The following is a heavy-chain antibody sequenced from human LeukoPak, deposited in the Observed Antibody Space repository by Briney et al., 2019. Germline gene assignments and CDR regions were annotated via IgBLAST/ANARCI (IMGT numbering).Heavy chain of an antibody. CDR3: ASLPTDDAFDI. Sequence: ASVKVSCKASGYTFTGYYMHWVRQAPGQGLEWMGRINPNSGGTNYAQKFQGRVTMTRDTSTSTVYMELSSLRSEDTAVYYCASLPTDDAFDIWGQGTMVTVSS. CDR2: INPNSGGT. CDR1: GYTFTGYY. V-gene: IGHV1-2*06. J-gene: IGHJ3*02.